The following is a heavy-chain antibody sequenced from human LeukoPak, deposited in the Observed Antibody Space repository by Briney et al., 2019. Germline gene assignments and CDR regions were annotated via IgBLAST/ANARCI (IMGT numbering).Heavy chain of an antibody. J-gene: IGHJ4*02. D-gene: IGHD3-10*01. CDR3: TTVKFGELSSHFDY. Sequence: PGGSLRLSCAVSGFTFSNAWMSWVRQAPGKGLEWVGRIKSKIDGGTTDYAAPVRGRFTISRDESKNTLYLQMSHLKTEDTAVYYCTTVKFGELSSHFDYWGQGTLVTVSS. CDR1: GFTFSNAW. V-gene: IGHV3-15*01. CDR2: IKSKIDGGTT.